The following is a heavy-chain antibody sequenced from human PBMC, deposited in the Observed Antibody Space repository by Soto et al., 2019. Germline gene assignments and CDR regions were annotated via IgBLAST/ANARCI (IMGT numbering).Heavy chain of an antibody. V-gene: IGHV3-30*18. CDR1: GFTFSHYG. Sequence: QVHLVESGGGVVQPGGSLRLSCAASGFTFSHYGMHWVRQAPGKGLEWVALISFDGSNKYYEDSVRGRFTISRDNSKNTLYLQMNSLRPEDTAVYFCANLVSTSRWEVVVAADFDYGLDVWGQGTTVTVSS. J-gene: IGHJ6*02. CDR3: ANLVSTSRWEVVVAADFDYGLDV. D-gene: IGHD2-2*01. CDR2: ISFDGSNK.